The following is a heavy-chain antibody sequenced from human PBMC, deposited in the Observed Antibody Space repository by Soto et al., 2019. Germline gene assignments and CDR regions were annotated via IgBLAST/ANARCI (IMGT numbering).Heavy chain of an antibody. CDR1: GYTFTGYY. CDR2: INPNSGGT. D-gene: IGHD2-2*01. V-gene: IGHV1-2*04. J-gene: IGHJ6*02. CDR3: ARGYCSSTSCPYYYYGMDV. Sequence: ASVKVSCKASGYTFTGYYMHWVRQAPGQGREWMGWINPNSGGTNYAQKFQGWVTMTRDTSISTAYMELSRLRSDDTAVYYCARGYCSSTSCPYYYYGMDVWGQGTTVTVSS.